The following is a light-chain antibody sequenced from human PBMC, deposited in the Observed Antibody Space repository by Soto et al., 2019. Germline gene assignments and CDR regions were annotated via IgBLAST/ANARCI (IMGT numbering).Light chain of an antibody. CDR3: QSYNCHFCT. CDR1: QTISSW. J-gene: IGKJ1*01. V-gene: IGKV1-5*03. Sequence: DIQLTQSPSTLSASVGDRVTITCRASQTISSWLAWYQQKPGKAPNLLIHKTPNFQSGVPSRYSGSGSGTAFTLTISSREQLDFATFYFQSYNCHFCTFGQGNKVELK. CDR2: KTP.